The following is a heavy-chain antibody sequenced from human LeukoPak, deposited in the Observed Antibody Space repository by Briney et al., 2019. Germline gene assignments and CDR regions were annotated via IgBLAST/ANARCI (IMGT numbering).Heavy chain of an antibody. CDR2: INPNSGDT. CDR3: AREGGYCTNGVCVSGWFDP. V-gene: IGHV1-2*02. Sequence: ASVKVSCKASGYTFTGYYMHWVRRAPGQGLEWMGWINPNSGDTNYAQKFQGRVTMTRDTSISTAYMEMSRLRSDDTAVYYCAREGGYCTNGVCVSGWFDPWGQGTLVTVSS. J-gene: IGHJ5*02. CDR1: GYTFTGYY. D-gene: IGHD2-8*01.